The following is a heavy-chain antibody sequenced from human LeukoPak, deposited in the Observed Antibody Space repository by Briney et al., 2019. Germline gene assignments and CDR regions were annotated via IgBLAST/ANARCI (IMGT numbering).Heavy chain of an antibody. Sequence: KPSETLSLTCTVSGGSISSYYWSWIRQPPGKGLEWIGYIYYSGSTNYNPSLKSRVTISVDTSKNQFSLKLSSVTAADTAVYYCARGGLAYFDWLLWWFDPWGQGTLVTASS. J-gene: IGHJ5*02. CDR1: GGSISSYY. CDR3: ARGGLAYFDWLLWWFDP. V-gene: IGHV4-59*01. CDR2: IYYSGST. D-gene: IGHD3-9*01.